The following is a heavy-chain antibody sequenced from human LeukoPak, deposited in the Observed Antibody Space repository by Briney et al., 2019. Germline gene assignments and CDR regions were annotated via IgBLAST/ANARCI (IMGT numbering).Heavy chain of an antibody. J-gene: IGHJ5*02. CDR2: INHSGST. CDR1: GGSFSGYY. V-gene: IGHV4-34*01. CDR3: ASLPCKRFLAKRGCWFDP. D-gene: IGHD3-3*01. Sequence: SETLSLTCAVYGGSFSGYYWSWIRQPPGKGLEWIGEINHSGSTNYNPSLKSRVTISVDTSKKQFSLNLSSVTAADTAAYYCASLPCKRFLAKRGCWFDPWGQGSLVTVSS.